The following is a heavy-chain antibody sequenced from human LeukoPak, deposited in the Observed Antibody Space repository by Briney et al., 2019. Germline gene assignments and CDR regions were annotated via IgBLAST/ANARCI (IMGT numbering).Heavy chain of an antibody. CDR2: IYYSGST. CDR3: ARDHSSGWFDY. D-gene: IGHD6-19*01. Sequence: SETLSLTCAVSGGSVSSGSYYWSWIRQPPGKGLEWIGYIYYSGSTNYNPSLKSRVTISVDTSKNQSSLKLSSVTAADTAVYYCARDHSSGWFDYWGQGTLVTVSS. V-gene: IGHV4-61*01. J-gene: IGHJ4*02. CDR1: GGSVSSGSYY.